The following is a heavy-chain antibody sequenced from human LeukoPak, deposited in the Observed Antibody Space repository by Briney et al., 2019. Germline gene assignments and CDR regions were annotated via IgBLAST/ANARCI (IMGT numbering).Heavy chain of an antibody. D-gene: IGHD3-10*01. CDR3: ARRLGLGFGEYSNNWFDP. Sequence: PGGTLRLSCAASGFTFSSYAMNWVRQAPGKGLEWVSAFSGSSGRTYYADFVKGRFTISRDNAKNSLYLQMNSLRAEDTAVYYCARRLGLGFGEYSNNWFDPWGQGTLVTVSS. V-gene: IGHV3-23*01. J-gene: IGHJ5*02. CDR2: FSGSSGRT. CDR1: GFTFSSYA.